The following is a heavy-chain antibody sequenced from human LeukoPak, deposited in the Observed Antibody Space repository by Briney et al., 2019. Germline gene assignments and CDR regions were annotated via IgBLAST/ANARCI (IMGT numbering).Heavy chain of an antibody. CDR1: GFTFGGYG. D-gene: IGHD1-14*01. CDR2: IAYDGSRA. CDR3: TRYNNDHFDY. Sequence: GRSLRLSCAGSGFTFGGYGMHWFRQTPGKGLEWVAVIAYDGSRAFYADTVKGRFTISRDNSKNTMSVQMDDLRAEDTAVYYCTRYNNDHFDYWGQGTLVTVSS. J-gene: IGHJ4*02. V-gene: IGHV3-33*01.